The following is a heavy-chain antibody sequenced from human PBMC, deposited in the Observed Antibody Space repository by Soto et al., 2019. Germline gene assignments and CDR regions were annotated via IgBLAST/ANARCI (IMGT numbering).Heavy chain of an antibody. CDR1: GYTFTSYG. CDR2: ATAYNGNT. D-gene: IGHD5-18*01. Sequence: VQLVQSGAEVKKPGASVKVSCKASGYTFTSYGISWVRQAPGQGVEWMGWATAYNGNTNYAQKLQGRVTXTXDXXTSTAYMELRSLRSDDTAVYYCAKRRGYSNGEFDYWGQGTLVTVSS. V-gene: IGHV1-18*01. J-gene: IGHJ4*02. CDR3: AKRRGYSNGEFDY.